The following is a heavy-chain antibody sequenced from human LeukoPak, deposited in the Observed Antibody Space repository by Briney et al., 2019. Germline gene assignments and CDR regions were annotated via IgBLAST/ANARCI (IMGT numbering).Heavy chain of an antibody. J-gene: IGHJ6*02. D-gene: IGHD2-15*01. CDR2: IYTSGST. CDR1: GGSISSSCYY. CDR3: ARRLVGYCSGGSCDYYYGMDV. Sequence: SQNLSLTCTVSGGSISSSCYYWSWIRQPAGKGLEWIGRIYTSGSTNYNPSLKSRVTISVDTSKNQFSLKLSSVTAADTAVYYCARRLVGYCSGGSCDYYYGMDVWGQGTTVTVSS. V-gene: IGHV4-61*02.